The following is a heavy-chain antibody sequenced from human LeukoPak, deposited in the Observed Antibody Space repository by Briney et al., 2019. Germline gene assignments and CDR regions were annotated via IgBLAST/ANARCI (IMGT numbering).Heavy chain of an antibody. CDR3: AKSSSWPHDAFDI. CDR2: ISGSGGST. V-gene: IGHV3-23*01. CDR1: GFTFSSYA. J-gene: IGHJ3*02. D-gene: IGHD6-13*01. Sequence: GGSLRLSCAASGFTFSSYAMSWVRQAPGKGLEWVSAISGSGGSTYYADSVKGRFTISRDDSKNTLYLQMNSLRAEDTAVYYCAKSSSWPHDAFDIWGQGTMVTVSS.